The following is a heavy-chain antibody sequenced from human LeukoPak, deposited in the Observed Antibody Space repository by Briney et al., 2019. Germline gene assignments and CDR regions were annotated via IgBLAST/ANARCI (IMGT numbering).Heavy chain of an antibody. CDR3: ATYRQVLLPFES. CDR1: GFTFSIYG. Sequence: GGSLRLSCAASGFTFSIYGMSWVRQAPGRGLEWVSAMSGSGGSTYYADSVKGRFTISRDNAKNSLYLQMNSLRAEDTAIYYCATYRQVLLPFESWGQGTLVTVSS. D-gene: IGHD2/OR15-2a*01. V-gene: IGHV3-23*01. J-gene: IGHJ4*02. CDR2: MSGSGGST.